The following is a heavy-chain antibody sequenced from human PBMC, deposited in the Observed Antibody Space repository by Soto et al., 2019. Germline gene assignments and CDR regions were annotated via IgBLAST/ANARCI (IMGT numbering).Heavy chain of an antibody. CDR3: ARQANLRMSSSWYADLYYYYMDV. Sequence: QVQLQQWGAGLLKPSETLSLTCAVYGGSFSGYYWSWIRQPPGKGLEWIGEINHSGSTNYNPSLKSRVTISVDTSKNQFSLKLSSVTAADTAVYYCARQANLRMSSSWYADLYYYYMDVWGKGTTVTVSS. D-gene: IGHD6-13*01. V-gene: IGHV4-34*01. CDR2: INHSGST. J-gene: IGHJ6*03. CDR1: GGSFSGYY.